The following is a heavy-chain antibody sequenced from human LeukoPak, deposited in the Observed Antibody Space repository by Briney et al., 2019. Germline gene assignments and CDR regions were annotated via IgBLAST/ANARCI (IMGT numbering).Heavy chain of an antibody. V-gene: IGHV3-30*04. CDR2: ISYDGSNK. CDR3: ARDGQPGYYDSGGSVDY. CDR1: GFTFSSYA. Sequence: GGSLRLSCAASGFTFSSYAMHWVRQAPGKGLEWVAVISYDGSNKYYADSVKGRFTISRDNSKNTLYLQMNSLRAEDTAVYYCARDGQPGYYDSGGSVDYWGQGTLVTVSS. D-gene: IGHD3-22*01. J-gene: IGHJ4*02.